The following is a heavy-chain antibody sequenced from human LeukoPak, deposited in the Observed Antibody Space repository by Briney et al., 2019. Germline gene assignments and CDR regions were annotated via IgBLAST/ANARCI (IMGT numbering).Heavy chain of an antibody. Sequence: ASVKVSCKASGYTLTGYYMQWVRQAPGQGLEWMGGINPNSGGTNYAQKFQGRVTMTRDTSINKAYMELSRLRSDDTALYYCARALQVEVTSIPYLGIWGQGTMVTVSS. CDR2: INPNSGGT. CDR1: GYTLTGYY. D-gene: IGHD2-21*02. CDR3: ARALQVEVTSIPYLGI. V-gene: IGHV1-2*02. J-gene: IGHJ3*02.